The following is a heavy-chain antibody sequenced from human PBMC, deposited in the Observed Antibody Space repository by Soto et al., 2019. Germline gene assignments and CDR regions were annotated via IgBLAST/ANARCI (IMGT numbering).Heavy chain of an antibody. D-gene: IGHD3-16*02. V-gene: IGHV4-34*01. CDR2: INHSGST. J-gene: IGHJ5*02. CDR1: GGSFSGYY. Sequence: TSETLSLTCAVYGGSFSGYYWSWIRQPPGKGLEWIGEINHSGSTNYNPSLKSRVTISVDTSKNQFSLKLSSVTAADTAVYYCARDYYDYIWGSYRSALNWFDPWGQGTLVTVS. CDR3: ARDYYDYIWGSYRSALNWFDP.